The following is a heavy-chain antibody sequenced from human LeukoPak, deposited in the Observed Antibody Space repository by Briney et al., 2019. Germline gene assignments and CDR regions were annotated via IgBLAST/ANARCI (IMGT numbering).Heavy chain of an antibody. Sequence: GGSLRLSCAASGFTFSSYSMNWVRQAPGKGLEWVSSISSSSSYIYYADSVKGRFTISRDNAKNSLYLQMNSLRAEDTAVYYCATDGRAYYYDSSGYFNYYYYYMDVWGKGTTVTVSS. CDR1: GFTFSSYS. CDR3: ATDGRAYYYDSSGYFNYYYYYMDV. V-gene: IGHV3-21*01. CDR2: ISSSSSYI. D-gene: IGHD3-22*01. J-gene: IGHJ6*03.